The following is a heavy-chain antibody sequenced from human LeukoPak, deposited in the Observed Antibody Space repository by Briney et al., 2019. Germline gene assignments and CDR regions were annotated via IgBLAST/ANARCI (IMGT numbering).Heavy chain of an antibody. V-gene: IGHV3-23*01. CDR3: AKDRSGSRIPQYFDY. Sequence: QPGGSLRLSCAASGFTLSSYAMSWVRQAPGKGLEWVSAISDSGNTYHADSVKGRFTISRDNSKNTLYLQMNSLRADDTAVYYCAKDRSGSRIPQYFDYWGQGTLVTVSS. J-gene: IGHJ4*02. CDR1: GFTLSSYA. D-gene: IGHD1-26*01. CDR2: ISDSGNT.